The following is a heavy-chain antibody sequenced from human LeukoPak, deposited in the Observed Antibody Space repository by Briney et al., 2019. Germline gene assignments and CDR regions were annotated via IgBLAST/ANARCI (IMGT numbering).Heavy chain of an antibody. Sequence: SQTLSLTCAISGDSVSSDSTAWSWIRQSPSRGLEWLGRTYYRSKWYNDYVVSVKSRITINPDTSKNQFSLQLNSVTPEDTAVYYCARDSGTYSPYFDYWGQGALVTVS. V-gene: IGHV6-1*01. CDR1: GDSVSSDSTA. D-gene: IGHD2-21*01. CDR2: TYYRSKWYN. J-gene: IGHJ4*02. CDR3: ARDSGTYSPYFDY.